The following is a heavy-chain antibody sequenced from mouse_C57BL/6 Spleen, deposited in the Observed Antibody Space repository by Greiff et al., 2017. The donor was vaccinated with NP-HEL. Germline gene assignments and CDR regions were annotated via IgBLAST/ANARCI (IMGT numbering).Heavy chain of an antibody. V-gene: IGHV1-64*01. CDR2: IHPNSGST. Sequence: QVQLQQPGAELVKPGASVKLSCKASGYTFTSYWMHWVKQRPGQGLEWIGMIHPNSGSTNYNEKFKSKATLTVDKSSSTAYMQLSSLTSEDSAVYYCARYEVYDYGGEFAYWGQGTLVTVSA. CDR3: ARYEVYDYGGEFAY. D-gene: IGHD2-4*01. CDR1: GYTFTSYW. J-gene: IGHJ3*01.